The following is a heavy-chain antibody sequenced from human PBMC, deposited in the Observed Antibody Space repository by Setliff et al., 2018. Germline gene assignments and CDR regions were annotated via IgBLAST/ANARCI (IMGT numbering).Heavy chain of an antibody. J-gene: IGHJ4*01. CDR3: ARDFELLENYDIRGVFFDY. CDR1: GGSVGNSYYY. D-gene: IGHD3-9*01. CDR2: IYTTWST. Sequence: SETLSLTCTVSGGSVGNSYYYWNWIRQPAGKGLEWIGRIYTTWSTNYNPSLKSRVTISVDTSKNQFSLNLNSVTAADTAVYYCARDFELLENYDIRGVFFDYWGQGTLVTVSS. V-gene: IGHV4-61*10.